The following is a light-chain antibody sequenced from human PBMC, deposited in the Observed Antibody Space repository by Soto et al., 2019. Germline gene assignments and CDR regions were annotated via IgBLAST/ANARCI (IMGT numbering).Light chain of an antibody. CDR2: EVS. Sequence: QSVLTQPSSLSGSPGQSITISCTGTISDVGGYNYVSWYQQHPGKAPKLMIYEVSNRPSGVSNRFSGSKSGNTASLTISGLQAEDEADYYCSSYTSGSTYVFGTGTKVTVL. CDR1: ISDVGGYNY. V-gene: IGLV2-14*01. CDR3: SSYTSGSTYV. J-gene: IGLJ1*01.